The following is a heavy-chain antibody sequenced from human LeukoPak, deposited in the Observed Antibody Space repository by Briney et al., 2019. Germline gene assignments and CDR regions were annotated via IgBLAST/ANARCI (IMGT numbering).Heavy chain of an antibody. V-gene: IGHV4-4*07. J-gene: IGHJ4*02. CDR2: IHTSGST. CDR3: ARGKVVAGTPGQNSWDH. Sequence: PSETLSLTCTVSGASIGRYYWSWIRQPAGKGLEWIGRIHTSGSTNYNPSLKSRVTVSVDTSKNKFSLKLSSATAADTAVYYCARGKVVAGTPGQNSWDHWGQGTLVTVSS. D-gene: IGHD6-19*01. CDR1: GASIGRYY.